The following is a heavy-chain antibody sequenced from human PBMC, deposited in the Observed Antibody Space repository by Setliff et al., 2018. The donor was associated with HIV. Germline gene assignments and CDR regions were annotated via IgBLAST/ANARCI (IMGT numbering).Heavy chain of an antibody. CDR2: IYKSGSS. CDR1: GGSISGTYY. V-gene: IGHV4-4*07. D-gene: IGHD2-21*02. Sequence: SETLSLTCTVSGGSISGTYYWNWIRQPAGKGLEWVGRIYKSGSSNANPSLKSRVTMSVDTSRNQFSLTLKSVTAADTAVYYCARSSRVNCGGDCYLFDYWGQGTPVTVSS. CDR3: ARSSRVNCGGDCYLFDY. J-gene: IGHJ4*02.